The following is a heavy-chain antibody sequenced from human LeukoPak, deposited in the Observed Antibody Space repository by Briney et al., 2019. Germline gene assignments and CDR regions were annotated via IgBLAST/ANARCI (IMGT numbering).Heavy chain of an antibody. V-gene: IGHV4-39*01. CDR2: MYYSGTT. CDR3: ARQGAVLYYFDY. CDR1: GGSISNTNYH. Sequence: PSETLSLTCTVSGGSISNTNYHWGWLRQSPGKGLEWIGSMYYSGTTNYKPSLQSRVTISVDTSKNQFSLKLSSVTAADTAVYYCARQGAVLYYFDYWGQGTLVTVSS. J-gene: IGHJ4*02.